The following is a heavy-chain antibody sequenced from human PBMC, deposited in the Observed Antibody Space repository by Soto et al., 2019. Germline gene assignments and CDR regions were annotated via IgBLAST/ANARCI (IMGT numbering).Heavy chain of an antibody. CDR3: ARASIIAAAGNWFDP. CDR1: GFTFSSYW. Sequence: PGGSLRLSCAASGFTFSSYWMSWVRQAPGKGLEWVANIKQDGSEKYYVDSVKGRFTISRDNAKNSLYLQMNSLRAEDTAVYYCARASIIAAAGNWFDPWGQGTLVTVSS. CDR2: IKQDGSEK. D-gene: IGHD6-13*01. V-gene: IGHV3-7*01. J-gene: IGHJ5*02.